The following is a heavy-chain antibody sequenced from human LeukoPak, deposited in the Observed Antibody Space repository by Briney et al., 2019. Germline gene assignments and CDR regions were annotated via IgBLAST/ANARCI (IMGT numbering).Heavy chain of an antibody. D-gene: IGHD3-10*01. CDR2: ISYSGST. CDR3: ARAPMVRGVIKYYYYYMDV. Sequence: SETLSLTCTVSGVSISSYYWTWIRQPPGKGLEWIGYISYSGSTNYNPSLKSRVTISVDTSKNQFSLKLSSVTAADTAVFYCARAPMVRGVIKYYYYYMDVWGKGTTVTVSS. CDR1: GVSISSYY. J-gene: IGHJ6*03. V-gene: IGHV4-59*01.